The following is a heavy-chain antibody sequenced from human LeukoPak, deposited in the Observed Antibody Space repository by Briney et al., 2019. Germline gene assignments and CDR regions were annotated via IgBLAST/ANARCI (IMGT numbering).Heavy chain of an antibody. Sequence: GGSLRLSCAASGFTLSRHAMHWVRQAPGKGLDSVAVISYDGSNKYYADSVKGRFTISRDNSKNTLYVQMNSLRPEDTAVYCCARDAVADPWLENWSFDLWGRGTLVTVSS. D-gene: IGHD6-19*01. CDR2: ISYDGSNK. V-gene: IGHV3-30-3*01. J-gene: IGHJ2*01. CDR3: ARDAVADPWLENWSFDL. CDR1: GFTLSRHA.